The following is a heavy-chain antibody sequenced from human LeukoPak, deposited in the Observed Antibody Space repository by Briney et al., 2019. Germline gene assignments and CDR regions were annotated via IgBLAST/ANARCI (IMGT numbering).Heavy chain of an antibody. CDR1: GFTFSANW. J-gene: IGHJ4*02. CDR2: MNEDGSET. Sequence: GGSLRLSCAASGFTFSANWMTWVRQAPGKGLEWVANMNEDGSETYYVGSLKGRFTISRDNAKNSLYLQMNSLRAEDTAVYYCARDLGSGSYPDWGQGTLVTVSS. CDR3: ARDLGSGSYPD. V-gene: IGHV3-7*01. D-gene: IGHD1-26*01.